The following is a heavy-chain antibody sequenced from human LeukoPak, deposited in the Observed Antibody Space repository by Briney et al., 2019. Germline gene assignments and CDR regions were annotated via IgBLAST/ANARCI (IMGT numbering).Heavy chain of an antibody. D-gene: IGHD6-13*01. CDR3: AGEDRQQLDRRGWFDP. J-gene: IGHJ5*02. CDR1: GYTFTGYY. Sequence: ASVKVSCKASGYTFTGYYIHWVRQVPGQGLEWMGWINPKSGGTNYAQKFQGRVTMTGDTSISTAYMELSRLRSDDTAVYYCAGEDRQQLDRRGWFDPWGQGTLVTVSS. CDR2: INPKSGGT. V-gene: IGHV1-2*02.